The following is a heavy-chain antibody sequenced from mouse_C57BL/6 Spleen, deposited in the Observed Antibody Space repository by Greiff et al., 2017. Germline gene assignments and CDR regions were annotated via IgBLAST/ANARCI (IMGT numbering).Heavy chain of an antibody. CDR1: GYAFSSSW. D-gene: IGHD3-2*02. V-gene: IGHV1-82*01. CDR3: ARSGAAQATDYFDY. Sequence: VQLQQSGPELVKPGASVKISCKASGYAFSSSWMNWVKQRPGPGLEWIGRLYPGDGDTNYNGKFKGKATLTADKSSSTAYMQLSSLTSEDSAVYFCARSGAAQATDYFDYWGQGTTLTVSS. J-gene: IGHJ2*01. CDR2: LYPGDGDT.